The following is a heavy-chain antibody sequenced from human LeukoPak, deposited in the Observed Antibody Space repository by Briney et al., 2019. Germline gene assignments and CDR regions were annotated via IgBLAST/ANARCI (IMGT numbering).Heavy chain of an antibody. CDR1: GGSISSYY. CDR2: IYYSGST. V-gene: IGHV4-59*01. J-gene: IGHJ3*02. D-gene: IGHD1-26*01. Sequence: SETLSLTCTVSGGSISSYYWSWIRQSPGKGLEWIGYIYYSGSTNYNPSLKSRVTISVDTSKNQFSLKLSSVTAADTAVYYCARAHSGSYPDAFDIWGQGTMVTVSS. CDR3: ARAHSGSYPDAFDI.